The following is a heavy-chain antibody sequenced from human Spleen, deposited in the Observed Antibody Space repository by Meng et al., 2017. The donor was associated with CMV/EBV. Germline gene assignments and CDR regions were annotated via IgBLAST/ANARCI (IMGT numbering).Heavy chain of an antibody. CDR3: SEDRAEGHGDGMDV. Sequence: GGSLRLSCAASTVIFSSYGMHWVRQAPGKGLEWVAFIRYDGSNKYYADSVKGRFTISRDNSKNTLYLQMNSLRAEDTAVYYCSEDRAEGHGDGMDVWGQGTTVTGLL. V-gene: IGHV3-30*02. CDR1: TVIFSSYG. D-gene: IGHD3-16*01. J-gene: IGHJ6*02. CDR2: IRYDGSNK.